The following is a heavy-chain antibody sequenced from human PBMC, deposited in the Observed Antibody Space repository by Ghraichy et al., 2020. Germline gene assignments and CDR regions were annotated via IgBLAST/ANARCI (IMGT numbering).Heavy chain of an antibody. Sequence: SQTLSLTCTVSGGSISSSSYYWGWIRQPPGKGLEWIGSIYYSGSTYYNPSLKSRVTISVDTSKNQFSLKLSSVTAADTAVYYCARHGPRGARPIWASNWFDPWGQGTLVTVSS. CDR3: ARHGPRGARPIWASNWFDP. CDR1: GGSISSSSYY. D-gene: IGHD3-10*01. V-gene: IGHV4-39*01. J-gene: IGHJ5*02. CDR2: IYYSGST.